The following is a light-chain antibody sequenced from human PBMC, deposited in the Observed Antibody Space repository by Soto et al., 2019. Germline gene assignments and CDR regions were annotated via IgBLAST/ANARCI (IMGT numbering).Light chain of an antibody. V-gene: IGKV1-5*01. CDR3: QQYNSYPIT. CDR2: DAS. Sequence: DIQMTQSPSTLSASVGDRVTITCRASQSISSWLAWYQQKPGQAPKLLIYDASSLESGVPSRFRGSGSRTEFTLTISSLKPDDFATYYCQQYNSYPITFGQGTRLEIK. CDR1: QSISSW. J-gene: IGKJ5*01.